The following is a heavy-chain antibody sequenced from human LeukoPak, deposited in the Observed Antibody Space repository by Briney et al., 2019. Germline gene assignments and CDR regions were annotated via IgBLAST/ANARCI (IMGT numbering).Heavy chain of an antibody. CDR3: AKDMAVVVPAASRAFDI. D-gene: IGHD2-2*01. CDR1: GFTFSSYG. V-gene: IGHV3-30*02. J-gene: IGHJ3*02. CDR2: IRYDGSNK. Sequence: GGSLRLSCAASGFTFSSYGMHWVRQAPGKGLEWVAFIRYDGSNKYYAASVKGRLTISRDNSKNTLYLQMNSLRAEDTAVYYCAKDMAVVVPAASRAFDIWGQGTMVTVSS.